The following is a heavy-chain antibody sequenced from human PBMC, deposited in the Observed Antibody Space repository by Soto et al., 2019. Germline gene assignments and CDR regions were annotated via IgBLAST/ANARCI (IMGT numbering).Heavy chain of an antibody. D-gene: IGHD1-26*01. CDR1: GYTFTGHY. Sequence: VKVSCKASGYTFTGHYIHWVRQAPEQGPEWMGEIGPETGATRYAQKFQGRVTMTRDMSITTVYMELNNLSPDDTAVYYCGRGRSGQIVVFYWGQGTPVTVSS. CDR3: GRGRSGQIVVFY. V-gene: IGHV1-2*02. J-gene: IGHJ4*02. CDR2: IGPETGAT.